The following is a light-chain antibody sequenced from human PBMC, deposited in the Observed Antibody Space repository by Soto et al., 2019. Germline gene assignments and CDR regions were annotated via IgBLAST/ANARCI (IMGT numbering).Light chain of an antibody. V-gene: IGKV3-15*01. CDR2: GAS. Sequence: DIVMTQSPATLSVSPGERATLYCKASQRISSNLAWYQQKPGQPPRLLIYGASTRATGIPARFSGSGSGTEFTLTITSLQSEDFALYYCQQYHNLWTFGQGTKVDIK. CDR1: QRISSN. CDR3: QQYHNLWT. J-gene: IGKJ1*01.